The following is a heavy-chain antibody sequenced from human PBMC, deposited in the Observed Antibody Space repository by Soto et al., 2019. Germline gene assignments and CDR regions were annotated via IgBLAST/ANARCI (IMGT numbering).Heavy chain of an antibody. CDR3: AANWNYFGY. Sequence: LSLTCPVSGGSISSYYWSWMRRPAGKGLEWIGRIYTSGSTNYNPSLKSRVTMSVDTSKNQFSLNLTSVTAEDTAVYYCAANWNYFGYCGQGTLVTRSS. V-gene: IGHV4-4*07. CDR1: GGSISSYY. J-gene: IGHJ4*02. D-gene: IGHD1-1*01. CDR2: IYTSGST.